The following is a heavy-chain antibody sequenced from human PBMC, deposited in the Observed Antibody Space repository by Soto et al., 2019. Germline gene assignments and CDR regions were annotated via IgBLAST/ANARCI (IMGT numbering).Heavy chain of an antibody. Sequence: SESLSLSCAAYGGSFSGYNWSWIRQPPGKGLEWVVIITHSGSTNYTPSLKGRVTMSVDTSKNQFSLKLSCLTAADTAVYYCARGYRGNPIFGVVRGAFDIWGQGTMVTVSS. D-gene: IGHD3-3*01. V-gene: IGHV4-34*01. J-gene: IGHJ3*02. CDR2: ITHSGST. CDR3: ARGYRGNPIFGVVRGAFDI. CDR1: GGSFSGYN.